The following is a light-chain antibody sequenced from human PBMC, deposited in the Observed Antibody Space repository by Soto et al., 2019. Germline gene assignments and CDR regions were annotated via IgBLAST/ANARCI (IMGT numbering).Light chain of an antibody. CDR3: CSYAGSSSVL. V-gene: IGLV2-23*03. J-gene: IGLJ2*01. CDR2: ECS. CDR1: SRDVGTYTL. Sequence: QSVLTQPASVSGSPGQSITISCTGTSRDVGTYTLVSWYQQYPGKAPKLIIYECSKRPSGVSNRFSASKTGRTASLTISGLQPEDEADYYCCSYAGSSSVLFGGGTKVTVL.